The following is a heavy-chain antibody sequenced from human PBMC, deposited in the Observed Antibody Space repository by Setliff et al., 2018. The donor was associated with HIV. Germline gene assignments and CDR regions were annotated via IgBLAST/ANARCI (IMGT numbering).Heavy chain of an antibody. V-gene: IGHV1-2*02. CDR3: ARNIDMHYDLWSAYDY. Sequence: GASVKVSCKASGYTFTSHYIHWVRQAPGQGLEWMGWINVNNDATNYAQKFQGRVSMTRDTSISTAYMELRSLTSDDTAVYYCARNIDMHYDLWSAYDYWGQGALVTVSS. D-gene: IGHD3-3*01. J-gene: IGHJ4*02. CDR1: GYTFTSHY. CDR2: INVNNDAT.